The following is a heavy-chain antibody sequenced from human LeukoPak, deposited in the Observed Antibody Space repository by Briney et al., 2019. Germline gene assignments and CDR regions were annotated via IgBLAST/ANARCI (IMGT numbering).Heavy chain of an antibody. CDR3: AREWLWFGEASTVYDY. V-gene: IGHV1-8*01. CDR2: MNPNSGNT. CDR1: GYTLISYD. J-gene: IGHJ4*02. D-gene: IGHD3-10*01. Sequence: ASVKVSCKASGYTLISYDINWVRQATGQGLEWMGWMNPNSGNTGYAQKFQGRVTMTRNTSISTAYMELSSLRSEDTAVYYCAREWLWFGEASTVYDYWGQGTLVTVSS.